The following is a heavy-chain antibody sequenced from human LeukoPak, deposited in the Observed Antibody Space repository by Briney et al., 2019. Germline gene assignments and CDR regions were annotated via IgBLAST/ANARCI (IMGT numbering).Heavy chain of an antibody. CDR3: AKDGYGDYEPRGNWFDP. V-gene: IGHV3-30*02. CDR1: GFTFSSYG. J-gene: IGHJ5*02. D-gene: IGHD4-17*01. CDR2: IRYDGSNK. Sequence: PGGSLRLSCAASGFTFSSYGMHSLRQAPGKGLEGVAFIRYDGSNKYYADSVKGRFTISRHNSKNTLYLQMNSLRAEDTAVYYCAKDGYGDYEPRGNWFDPWGQGTLVTVSS.